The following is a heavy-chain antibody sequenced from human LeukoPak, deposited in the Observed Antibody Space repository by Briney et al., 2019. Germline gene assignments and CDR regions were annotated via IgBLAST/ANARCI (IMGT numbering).Heavy chain of an antibody. V-gene: IGHV4-39*07. CDR3: ARDNHYYYDSSGYYFFDY. J-gene: IGHJ4*02. D-gene: IGHD3-22*01. CDR2: IYYSGST. CDR1: GGSISSSSYY. Sequence: ASETLSLTCTVSGGSISSSSYYWGWIRQPPGKGLEWIGSIYYSGSTYYNPSLKSRVTISVDTSKNQFSLKLNSVTAADTAVYYCARDNHYYYDSSGYYFFDYWGQGTLVTVSS.